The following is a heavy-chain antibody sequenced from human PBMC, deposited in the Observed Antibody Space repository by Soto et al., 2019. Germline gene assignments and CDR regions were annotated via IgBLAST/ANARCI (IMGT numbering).Heavy chain of an antibody. V-gene: IGHV4-34*01. CDR3: ASLYCSSTSCYAKNRYYYYYMDV. CDR1: GGSFSGYY. Sequence: SETLSLTCAVYGGSFSGYYWSWIRQPPGKGLEWIGEINHSGSTNYNPSLKSRVTISVDTSKNQFSLKLSSVTAADTAVYYCASLYCSSTSCYAKNRYYYYYMDVWGKGTTVTVSS. D-gene: IGHD2-2*01. CDR2: INHSGST. J-gene: IGHJ6*03.